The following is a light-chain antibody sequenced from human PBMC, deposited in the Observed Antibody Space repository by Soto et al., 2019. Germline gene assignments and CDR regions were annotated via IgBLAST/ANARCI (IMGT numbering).Light chain of an antibody. J-gene: IGKJ1*01. CDR3: QQYGSSPGT. Sequence: EIVLTQSPGTLSLSPGERATLSCRASQSVSSSYLAWYQQNPGQAPRLLIYGASSRATGIPDRFSGSGSGIDFTLTISRLEPEDFAVYYCQQYGSSPGTFGQGTKVGIK. CDR2: GAS. CDR1: QSVSSSY. V-gene: IGKV3-20*01.